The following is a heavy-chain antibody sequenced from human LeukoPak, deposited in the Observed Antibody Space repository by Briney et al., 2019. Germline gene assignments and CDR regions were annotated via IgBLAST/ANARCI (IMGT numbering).Heavy chain of an antibody. J-gene: IGHJ3*01. CDR2: ISSSSSYI. D-gene: IGHD6-13*01. Sequence: GGSLRLSCAAPGFTFSSYSMNWVRQAPGQGLEWVSSISSSSSYIYHADSVKGRFTISRDNAKNSLYLQMNSLRAEDTAVYYCARGLRRIAGHHDAFDVWGQGTMVTVSS. V-gene: IGHV3-21*01. CDR3: ARGLRRIAGHHDAFDV. CDR1: GFTFSSYS.